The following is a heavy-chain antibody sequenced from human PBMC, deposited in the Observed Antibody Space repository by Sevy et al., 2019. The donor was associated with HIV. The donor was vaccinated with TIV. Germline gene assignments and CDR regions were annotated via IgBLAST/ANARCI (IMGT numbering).Heavy chain of an antibody. J-gene: IGHJ5*02. D-gene: IGHD3-22*01. CDR3: ARVGSSGYYPVWVDP. V-gene: IGHV1-2*02. CDR2: INPNSGGT. Sequence: ASVKVSCKASGYTFTGYYMHWVRQAPGQGLEWMGWINPNSGGTNYAQKFQGRVTMTRDTSISTAYMELSRLRSDDTAVYYCARVGSSGYYPVWVDPWGQGTLVNVSS. CDR1: GYTFTGYY.